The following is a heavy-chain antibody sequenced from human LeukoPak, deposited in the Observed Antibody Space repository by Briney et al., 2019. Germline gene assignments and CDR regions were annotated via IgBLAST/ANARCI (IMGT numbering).Heavy chain of an antibody. D-gene: IGHD6-19*01. CDR2: ICTSGST. CDR3: AREVAGTVGEKYVEGIDY. J-gene: IGHJ4*02. CDR1: GGSISSYY. V-gene: IGHV4-4*07. Sequence: SETLSLTCTVSGGSISSYYWSWMRQPAGKGLEWIERICTSGSTNYNPSLKSRVTMSVDTSKNQFSLKLSSVTAADTAVYYCAREVAGTVGEKYVEGIDYWGQGTLVTVSS.